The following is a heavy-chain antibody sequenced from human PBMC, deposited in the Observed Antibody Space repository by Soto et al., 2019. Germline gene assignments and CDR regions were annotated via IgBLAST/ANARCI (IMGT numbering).Heavy chain of an antibody. Sequence: SQTLSLTCAISGDSVSSNSAAWNWIRQSPSRGLEWLGRTYYRSKWYNDYAVSVKSRITINPDTSKNQLSLQLNSVTPEDTAVYYCAREGLTGTTRGYYYYYGMDVWGQGTTVTVSS. CDR3: AREGLTGTTRGYYYYYGMDV. V-gene: IGHV6-1*01. CDR1: GDSVSSNSAA. CDR2: TYYRSKWYN. J-gene: IGHJ6*02. D-gene: IGHD1-7*01.